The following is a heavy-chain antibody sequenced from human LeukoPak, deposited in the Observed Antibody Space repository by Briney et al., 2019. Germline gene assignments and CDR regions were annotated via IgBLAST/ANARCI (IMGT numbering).Heavy chain of an antibody. CDR1: GFTFSSYA. D-gene: IGHD4-11*01. V-gene: IGHV3-23*01. CDR2: ISGSSGST. J-gene: IGHJ4*02. Sequence: PGGSLRLSCAASGFTFSSYAMSWVRQAPGKGLEWVSGISGSSGSTYYAESVKGRFTISRDNSKNTLYLQMNSLRAEDTAVYYCAKNKIYSNYPFDYWGQGTLVTVSS. CDR3: AKNKIYSNYPFDY.